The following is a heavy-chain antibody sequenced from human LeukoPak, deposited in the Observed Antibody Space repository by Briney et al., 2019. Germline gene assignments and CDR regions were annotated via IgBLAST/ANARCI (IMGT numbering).Heavy chain of an antibody. CDR1: GFTFSSCA. V-gene: IGHV3-23*01. CDR3: AKGTYAAASTYSWFDP. J-gene: IGHJ5*02. CDR2: ISGSGGST. Sequence: GGSLKLSCAASGFTFSSCAMSWVRQAPGKGLEWASAISGSGGSTYYADSVKGRFTISRDNSKNTLYLQMNSLRAEDTAVYYCAKGTYAAASTYSWFDPWGQGTLVTVSS. D-gene: IGHD6-13*01.